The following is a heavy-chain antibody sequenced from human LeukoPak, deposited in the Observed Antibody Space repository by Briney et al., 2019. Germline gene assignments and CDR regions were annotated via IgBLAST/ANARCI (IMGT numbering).Heavy chain of an antibody. V-gene: IGHV4-61*02. CDR3: ARDFSDSSSWYGNPYYYYYYMDV. D-gene: IGHD6-13*01. CDR2: IYPSGST. J-gene: IGHJ6*03. Sequence: PSETLSLTCTVSGGSISSGSYYWSWIRQPADKGLEWIGRIYPSGSTNYNPSLKSRVTISVDTSKNQFSLKLSSVTAADTAVYYCARDFSDSSSWYGNPYYYYYYMDVWGKGTTVTISS. CDR1: GGSISSGSYY.